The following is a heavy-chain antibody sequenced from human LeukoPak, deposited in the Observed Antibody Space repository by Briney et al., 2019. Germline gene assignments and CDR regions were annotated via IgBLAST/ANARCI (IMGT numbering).Heavy chain of an antibody. D-gene: IGHD1-1*01. J-gene: IGHJ4*02. V-gene: IGHV3-23*01. CDR3: ARDQLGAVLYFDY. Sequence: PGGSLRLSCAASGFTFSSYWMSWVRQAPGKGLEWVSVITGSGGSTYYADSVKGRFTISRDNSKNTLYLQINSLRVEDTAVYYCARDQLGAVLYFDYWGQGTLVTVSS. CDR2: ITGSGGST. CDR1: GFTFSSYW.